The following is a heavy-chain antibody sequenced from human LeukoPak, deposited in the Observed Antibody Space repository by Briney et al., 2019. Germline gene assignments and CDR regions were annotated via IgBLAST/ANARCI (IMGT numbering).Heavy chain of an antibody. V-gene: IGHV4-39*07. D-gene: IGHD2-8*01. CDR3: ARDVMGGSWFDP. CDR2: IYYSGST. Sequence: PSETLSLTCTVSGGSISSSSYYWAWIRQPPGKGLEWIGNIYYSGSTYYSPSLKSRVTISVDTSKNQFSLKLSSVTAADTAVYYCARDVMGGSWFDPWGQGTLVTVSS. J-gene: IGHJ5*02. CDR1: GGSISSSSYY.